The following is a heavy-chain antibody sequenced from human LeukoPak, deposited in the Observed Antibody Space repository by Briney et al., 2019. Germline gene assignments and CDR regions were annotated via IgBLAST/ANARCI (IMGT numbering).Heavy chain of an antibody. Sequence: GASVKVSCKASGYTFTSYDINWVRQATGQGLEWMGWMNPNSGNTGYAQKFQGRVTITRNTSISTAYMELNSLRSEDTAVYYCARRRQIAARPFDYWAREPWSPSPQ. CDR3: ARRRQIAARPFDY. J-gene: IGHJ4*02. D-gene: IGHD6-6*01. CDR1: GYTFTSYD. CDR2: MNPNSGNT. V-gene: IGHV1-8*03.